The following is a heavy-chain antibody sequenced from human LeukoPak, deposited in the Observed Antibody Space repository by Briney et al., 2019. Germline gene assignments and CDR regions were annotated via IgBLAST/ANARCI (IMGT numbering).Heavy chain of an antibody. J-gene: IGHJ4*02. CDR2: IYYSGST. CDR1: GGSISSSSYY. CDR3: ASPYGSGSNKVAGGY. Sequence: PSETLSLTCTVSGGSISSSSYYWGWIRQPPGRGLEWFGSIYYSGSTYYNPSLKSRVTISVDTSKNQFSLKLSSVTAADTAVYYCASPYGSGSNKVAGGYWGQGTLVTVSS. V-gene: IGHV4-39*01. D-gene: IGHD3-10*01.